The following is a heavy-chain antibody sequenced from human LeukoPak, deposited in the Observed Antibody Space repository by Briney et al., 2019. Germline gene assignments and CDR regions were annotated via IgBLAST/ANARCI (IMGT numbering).Heavy chain of an antibody. CDR3: TTDPTLAYCGGDCYYFDY. V-gene: IGHV3-15*01. CDR1: GFTFSNAW. J-gene: IGHJ4*02. D-gene: IGHD2-21*01. Sequence: GGSLRLSCAASGFTFSNAWMSWVRQAPGKGLEWVGRIKSKTDGGTTGYAAPVKGRFTISRDDSKNTLYLQMNSLKTEDTAVYYCTTDPTLAYCGGDCYYFDYWGQGTLVTVSS. CDR2: IKSKTDGGTT.